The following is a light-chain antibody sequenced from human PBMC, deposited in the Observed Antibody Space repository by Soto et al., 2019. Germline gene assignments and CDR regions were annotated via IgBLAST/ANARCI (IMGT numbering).Light chain of an antibody. CDR1: QGIGDT. Sequence: EVVMRQSPATLSVSPGEGATLSCRASQGIGDTLAWYQHKPGQTPRLLIYRASTRATGIPARFSGSGSETEFTLTISSLQPDDFATYYCQHYKMYSPWTFGQGTKVDIK. CDR2: RAS. V-gene: IGKV3-15*01. J-gene: IGKJ1*01. CDR3: QHYKMYSPWT.